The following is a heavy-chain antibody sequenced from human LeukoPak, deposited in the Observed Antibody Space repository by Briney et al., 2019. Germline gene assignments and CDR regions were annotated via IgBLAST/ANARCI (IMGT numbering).Heavy chain of an antibody. CDR2: IYYSGST. V-gene: IGHV4-39*01. CDR1: GGSVSTTDYY. D-gene: IGHD3-3*01. J-gene: IGHJ4*02. CDR3: ASWSGYWFDY. Sequence: SETLSRTCTVSGGSVSTTDYYWGWIRQPPGKGLEWIGIIYYSGSTYYTPSLRSRVTISVDTSKNQFSLKLSSVTAADTAVYYCASWSGYWFDYWGQGTLVTVSS.